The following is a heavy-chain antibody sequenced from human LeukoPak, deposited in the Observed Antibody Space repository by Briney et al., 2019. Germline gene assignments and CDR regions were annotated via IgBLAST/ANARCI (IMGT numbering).Heavy chain of an antibody. CDR3: ARHPFRNPFDY. Sequence: SETLSLTCTVSGGSISSGGYYWSWIRQHPGKGLEWIGYIYYSGSTYYNPSLKSRVTISVDTSKNQFSLKLSSVTAADTAVYYCARHPFRNPFDYWGQGTLVTVSS. CDR2: IYYSGST. V-gene: IGHV4-31*03. J-gene: IGHJ4*02. D-gene: IGHD1-14*01. CDR1: GGSISSGGYY.